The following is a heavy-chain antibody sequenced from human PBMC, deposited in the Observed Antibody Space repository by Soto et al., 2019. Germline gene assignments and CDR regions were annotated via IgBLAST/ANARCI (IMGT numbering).Heavy chain of an antibody. CDR3: AREKSGYYDY. J-gene: IGHJ4*02. V-gene: IGHV1-3*01. Sequence: ASVKVSCKASGFTFSNYALHWVRQAPGQRLEWMGWINADNGNTKYSQKFQGRVTITRNTSISTAYMELSSLRSEDTAVYYCAREKSGYYDYWGQGTLVTVSS. D-gene: IGHD3-3*01. CDR2: INADNGNT. CDR1: GFTFSNYA.